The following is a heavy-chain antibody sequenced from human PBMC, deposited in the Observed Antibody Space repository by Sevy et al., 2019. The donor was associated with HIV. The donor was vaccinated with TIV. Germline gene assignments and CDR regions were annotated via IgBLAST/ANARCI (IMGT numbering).Heavy chain of an antibody. V-gene: IGHV3-9*01. CDR2: ISWNSGSI. D-gene: IGHD2-21*02. CDR1: GFTFHDYA. Sequence: GGSLRLSCEASGFTFHDYAMHWVRQAPGKGLEWVSGISWNSGSIGYVDSVRGRFTISRDNAKNSLYLQMNSLRVEDTALYYCAKGGCGGDCNQVDFWGQGILVTVSS. CDR3: AKGGCGGDCNQVDF. J-gene: IGHJ4*02.